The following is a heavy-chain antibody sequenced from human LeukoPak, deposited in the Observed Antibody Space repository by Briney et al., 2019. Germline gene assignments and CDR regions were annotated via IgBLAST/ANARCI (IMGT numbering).Heavy chain of an antibody. CDR3: AKHGDYDQPRYFQH. CDR2: ISGSGGST. J-gene: IGHJ1*01. Sequence: GGSLRLSCAASGFTFSSSAMNWVRQAPGKGLEWVSAISGSGGSTYYADSVKGRFTISRDNSRNTLYLQMNSLRAEDTAVYYCAKHGDYDQPRYFQHWGQGTLVTVSS. CDR1: GFTFSSSA. D-gene: IGHD4-17*01. V-gene: IGHV3-23*01.